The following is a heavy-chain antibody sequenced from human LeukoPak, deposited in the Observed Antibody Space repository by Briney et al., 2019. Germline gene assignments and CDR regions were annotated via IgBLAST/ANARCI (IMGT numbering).Heavy chain of an antibody. V-gene: IGHV3-21*01. CDR1: GFTFNTYT. Sequence: GGSLRLSCAASGFTFNTYTMNWVCQAPGKGLEWVSFISSGRGYIYYADSVKGRFTISRDNAENSLYLQMNSLRAEDTAVYFCARVPSGYTTNWYIDYWGQGTLVTVSS. J-gene: IGHJ4*02. D-gene: IGHD3-3*01. CDR3: ARVPSGYTTNWYIDY. CDR2: ISSGRGYI.